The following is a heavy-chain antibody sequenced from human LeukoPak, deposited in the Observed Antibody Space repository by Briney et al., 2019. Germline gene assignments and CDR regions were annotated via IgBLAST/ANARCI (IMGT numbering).Heavy chain of an antibody. CDR1: GFSFDEYG. V-gene: IGHV3-9*01. D-gene: IGHD5-18*01. J-gene: IGHJ6*02. CDR3: ARDVASYSYTYVDFSYGLDV. Sequence: GRSLRLSCIVSGFSFDEYGMHWVRQAPGKGLEWVSGISWNSGKKRYADSVKGRFTVSRDNAKNSVYLQMSSLRPEDTALYYCARDVASYSYTYVDFSYGLDVWGPGTTVTVSS. CDR2: ISWNSGKK.